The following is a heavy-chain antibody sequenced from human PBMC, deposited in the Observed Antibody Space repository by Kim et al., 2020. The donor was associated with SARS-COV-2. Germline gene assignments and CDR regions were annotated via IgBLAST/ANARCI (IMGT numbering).Heavy chain of an antibody. V-gene: IGHV1-69*13. J-gene: IGHJ4*02. D-gene: IGHD3-22*01. CDR2: IIPIFGTA. Sequence: SVKVSCKASGGTFSSYAISWVRQAPGQGLEWMGGIIPIFGTANYAQKFQGRVTITADESTSTAYMELSSLRSEDTAVYYCARVSRYYDSSGYYDYWGQGTLVTVSS. CDR1: GGTFSSYA. CDR3: ARVSRYYDSSGYYDY.